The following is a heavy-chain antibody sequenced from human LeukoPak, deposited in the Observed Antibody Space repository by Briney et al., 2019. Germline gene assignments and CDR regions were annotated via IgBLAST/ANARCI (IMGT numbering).Heavy chain of an antibody. V-gene: IGHV4-59*08. D-gene: IGHD1-14*01. Sequence: SETLSLTCTVSGGSISSYHWSWTRQPPGKGLEWIGCMYNNGNTNYNPSLKGRVTISVDTSKNQFSLRLSSVTAADTAVYYCASHPDSVYWGQGTLVTVPS. J-gene: IGHJ4*02. CDR1: GGSISSYH. CDR3: ASHPDSVY. CDR2: MYNNGNT.